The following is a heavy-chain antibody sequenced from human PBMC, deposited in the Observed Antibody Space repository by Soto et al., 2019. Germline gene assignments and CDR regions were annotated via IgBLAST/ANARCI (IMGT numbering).Heavy chain of an antibody. J-gene: IGHJ4*02. D-gene: IGHD6-19*01. CDR1: GGTFSSYA. CDR3: ARGVPVVGLHQTYFDY. V-gene: IGHV1-69*01. CDR2: IIPIFGTA. Sequence: QVQLVQSGAEVKKPGSSVKVSCTASGGTFSSYAISWVRQAPGQGLEWMGGIIPIFGTANYAQKFQGRVTITADESTSTAYMELSSLRSEDTAVYYCARGVPVVGLHQTYFDYWGQGTLVTVSS.